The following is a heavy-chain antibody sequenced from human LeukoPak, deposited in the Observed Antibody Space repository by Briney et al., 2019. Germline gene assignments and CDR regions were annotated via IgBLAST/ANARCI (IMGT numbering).Heavy chain of an antibody. CDR3: AKPYSSGWPYYFDY. D-gene: IGHD6-19*01. Sequence: GGSLRLSCAASGFTFSSYAMSWVRQAPGKGLEWVAVISYDGSNKYYADSVKGRFTISRDNSKNTLYLQMNSLRAEDTAVYYCAKPYSSGWPYYFDYWGQGTLVTVSS. J-gene: IGHJ4*02. CDR2: ISYDGSNK. V-gene: IGHV3-30*18. CDR1: GFTFSSYA.